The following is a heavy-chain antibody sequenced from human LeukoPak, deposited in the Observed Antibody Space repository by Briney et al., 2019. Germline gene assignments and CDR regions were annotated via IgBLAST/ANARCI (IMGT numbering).Heavy chain of an antibody. J-gene: IGHJ4*02. CDR2: ISAYNGNT. D-gene: IGHD1-26*01. CDR1: GYTFTSYG. CDR3: ARGGSSGSDFGQHFDY. Sequence: ASVKVSCKASGYTFTSYGISWVRQAPGQGLEWMGWISAYNGNTNYAQKLQGRVTMTTDTSTSTAYMELRSLRSDDTAVYYCARGGSSGSDFGQHFDYWGQGTLVTVSS. V-gene: IGHV1-18*01.